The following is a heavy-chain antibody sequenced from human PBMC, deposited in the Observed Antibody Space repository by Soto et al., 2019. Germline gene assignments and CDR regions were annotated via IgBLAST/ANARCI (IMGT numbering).Heavy chain of an antibody. CDR3: ARIPYDNSGTIFDY. D-gene: IGHD3-22*01. Sequence: PGGSLRLSCAASGFTFSSYGMHWVRQAPGKGLEWVSVIYAGTITYYADSVKGRFTIYRDNSKNTLNLEMNSLRVEDTAVYYCARIPYDNSGTIFDYWGQGTLVTVSS. CDR1: GFTFSSYG. V-gene: IGHV3-NL1*01. CDR2: IYAGTIT. J-gene: IGHJ4*02.